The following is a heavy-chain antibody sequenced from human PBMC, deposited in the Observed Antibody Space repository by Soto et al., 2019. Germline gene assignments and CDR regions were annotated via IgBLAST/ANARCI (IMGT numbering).Heavy chain of an antibody. CDR2: IMPIVGTP. J-gene: IGHJ6*02. V-gene: IGHV1-69*01. CDR1: GGTFSSFA. CDR3: ALGNAMDV. Sequence: QVQLVQSGAEVKKPGSSVKVSCKASGGTFSSFAINWVRQAPGQGPQWMGGIMPIVGTPNYAQRFQGRVTIITDEVTSTAYMELTSLTVEDTDVYYCALGNAMDVWGQGTTVTVSS. D-gene: IGHD7-27*01.